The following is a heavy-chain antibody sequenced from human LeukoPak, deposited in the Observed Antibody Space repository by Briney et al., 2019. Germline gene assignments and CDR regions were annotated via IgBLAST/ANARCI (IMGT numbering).Heavy chain of an antibody. CDR2: ITGDGGST. CDR1: EFTFSSYS. Sequence: PTGGSLRLSCVASEFTFSSYSMNWVRQAPGKGLEWISSITGDGGSTFYADSVKGRFTISRDTSRNTLYLQMTSLRAEDTAVYYCARNYFDLYYFDSWGQGTLVTVSS. V-gene: IGHV3-23*01. J-gene: IGHJ4*02. D-gene: IGHD2/OR15-2a*01. CDR3: ARNYFDLYYFDS.